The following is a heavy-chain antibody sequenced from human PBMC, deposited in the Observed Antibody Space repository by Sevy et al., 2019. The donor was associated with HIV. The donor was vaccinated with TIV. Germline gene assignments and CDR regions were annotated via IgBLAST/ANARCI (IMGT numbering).Heavy chain of an antibody. D-gene: IGHD3-3*01. CDR2: IKSKTDGGTT. J-gene: IGHJ4*02. CDR1: GFTFSNAW. V-gene: IGHV3-15*01. CDR3: TLRITIFGVVRDY. Sequence: GGSLRLSCAASGFTFSNAWMSWVRQAPGKGLEWVGLIKSKTDGGTTDYAAPVKGRFTISRDDSKNTLYLQMNSLKTEDTAVYYCTLRITIFGVVRDYWGQGTLVTVSS.